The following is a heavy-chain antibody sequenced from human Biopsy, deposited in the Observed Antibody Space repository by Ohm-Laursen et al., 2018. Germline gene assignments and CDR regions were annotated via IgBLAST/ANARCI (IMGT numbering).Heavy chain of an antibody. CDR1: GGTFTNYA. J-gene: IGHJ5*02. CDR3: ATVRGLVWFGELIA. CDR2: IIPIFQTT. V-gene: IGHV1-69*13. D-gene: IGHD3-10*01. Sequence: VKISCKASGGTFTNYAISWVRLAPGHGLEFVGGIIPIFQTTHYAQSFQGRVTIVADKSTSTAYMELSSLRSDDTAIYYCATVRGLVWFGELIAWGQGTLVTVSS.